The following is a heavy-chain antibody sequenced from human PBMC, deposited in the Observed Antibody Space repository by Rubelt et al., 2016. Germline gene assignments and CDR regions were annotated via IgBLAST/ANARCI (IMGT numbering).Heavy chain of an antibody. V-gene: IGHV3-33*01. CDR1: GFTFSSYG. J-gene: IGHJ2*01. CDR2: IWYDGSNK. Sequence: QVQLVESGGGVVQPGRSLRLSCAASGFTFSSYGMHWVRQAPGKGLEWVAVIWYDGSNKYYADSVKGRFTISRDNSKNTLYLQMNSLRAEDTAVYYCATDRGGSDLDWYFDLWGRGTLVTASS. D-gene: IGHD1-26*01. CDR3: ATDRGGSDLDWYFDL.